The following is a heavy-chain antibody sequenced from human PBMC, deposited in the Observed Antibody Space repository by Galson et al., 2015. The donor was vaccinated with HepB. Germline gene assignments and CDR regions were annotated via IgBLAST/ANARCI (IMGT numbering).Heavy chain of an antibody. CDR3: AHSRGGSTLGAFDI. D-gene: IGHD3-16*01. CDR2: IYWNDDK. Sequence: PALVKPTQTLTLTCTFSGFSLSTSGVGVGWIRQPPGKALEWLALIYWNDDKRYSPSLKSRLTITKDTSKNQVVLTMTNMDPVDTATYYCAHSRGGSTLGAFDIWGQGTMVTVSS. V-gene: IGHV2-5*01. J-gene: IGHJ3*02. CDR1: GFSLSTSGVG.